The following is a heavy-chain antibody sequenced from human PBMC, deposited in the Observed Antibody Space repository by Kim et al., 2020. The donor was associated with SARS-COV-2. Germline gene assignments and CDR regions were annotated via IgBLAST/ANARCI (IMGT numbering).Heavy chain of an antibody. V-gene: IGHV4-31*03. CDR1: GGSISSGGYY. Sequence: SETLSLTCTVSGGSISSGGYYWSWIRQHPGKGLEWIGYIYYSGSTYYNPSLKSRVTISVDTSKNQFSLKLSSVTAADTAVYYCARDYRDTGLDYWGQGTLVTVSS. D-gene: IGHD5-18*01. CDR2: IYYSGST. J-gene: IGHJ4*02. CDR3: ARDYRDTGLDY.